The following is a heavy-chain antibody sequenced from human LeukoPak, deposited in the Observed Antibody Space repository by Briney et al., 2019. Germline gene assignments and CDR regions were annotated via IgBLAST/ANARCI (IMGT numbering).Heavy chain of an antibody. V-gene: IGHV4-61*01. Sequence: PSETLSLTCTVSGGSVISGSYYWSWIRQPPGKELEWIGYVSHSGNTNYNPSLKSRVTISKDTSKNQSSLKLSSVTAADTAVYYCVREHDWGDFDFWGQGTLVTVSS. CDR1: GGSVISGSYY. CDR3: VREHDWGDFDF. D-gene: IGHD3-9*01. CDR2: VSHSGNT. J-gene: IGHJ4*02.